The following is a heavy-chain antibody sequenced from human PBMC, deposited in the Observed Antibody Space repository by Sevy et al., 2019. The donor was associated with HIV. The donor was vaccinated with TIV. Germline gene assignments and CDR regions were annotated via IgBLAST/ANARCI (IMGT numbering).Heavy chain of an antibody. CDR1: GFSFSTYS. CDR2: ISSSSATI. J-gene: IGHJ5*02. D-gene: IGHD3-10*01. Sequence: GGSLRLSCAASGFSFSTYSMNWVRQAPGKGLEWISYISSSSATIYYADSVKGRFTISRDNAKNSLYLQLNSLRAEDAAVYYCARGVRHGVPNGFDPWGQGTLVTVSS. CDR3: ARGVRHGVPNGFDP. V-gene: IGHV3-48*04.